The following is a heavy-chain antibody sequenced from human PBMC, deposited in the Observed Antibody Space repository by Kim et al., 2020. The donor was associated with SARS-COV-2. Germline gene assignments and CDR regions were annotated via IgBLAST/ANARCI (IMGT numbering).Heavy chain of an antibody. CDR3: ARLDYSHYYYYGMDV. J-gene: IGHJ6*02. D-gene: IGHD4-4*01. CDR1: GYSFTSYW. Sequence: GESLKISCKGSGYSFTSYWISWVRQMPGKGLEWMGRIDPSDSYTNYSPSFQGHVTISADKSISTAYLQWSSLKASDTAMYYCARLDYSHYYYYGMDVWGQGTTVTVSS. CDR2: IDPSDSYT. V-gene: IGHV5-10-1*01.